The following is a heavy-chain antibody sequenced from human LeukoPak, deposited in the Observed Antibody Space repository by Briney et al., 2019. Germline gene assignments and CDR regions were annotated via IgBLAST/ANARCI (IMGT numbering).Heavy chain of an antibody. D-gene: IGHD1-26*01. CDR2: IIPIFGTA. CDR1: GGTFSSYA. CDR3: ARDRRVGATHNWFDP. Sequence: ASVKVSCKASGGTFSSYAISWVRQAPGQGLEWMGGIIPIFGTANYAQKFQGKVTITADESTSTAYMELSSLRSEDTAVYYCARDRRVGATHNWFDPWGQGTLVTVSS. V-gene: IGHV1-69*13. J-gene: IGHJ5*02.